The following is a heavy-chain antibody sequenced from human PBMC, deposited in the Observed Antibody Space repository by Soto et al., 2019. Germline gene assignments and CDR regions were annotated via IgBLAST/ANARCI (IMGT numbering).Heavy chain of an antibody. V-gene: IGHV4-34*01. CDR2: INHSGST. J-gene: IGHJ6*02. CDR3: ARARITMVRGVISLVYYYYGMDV. Sequence: PSETLSLTCAVYGGSFSGYYWSWIRQPPGKGLEWIGEINHSGSTNYNPSLKSRVTISVDTSKNQFSLKLSSVTAADTAVYYCARARITMVRGVISLVYYYYGMDVWGQGTTVTVSS. CDR1: GGSFSGYY. D-gene: IGHD3-10*01.